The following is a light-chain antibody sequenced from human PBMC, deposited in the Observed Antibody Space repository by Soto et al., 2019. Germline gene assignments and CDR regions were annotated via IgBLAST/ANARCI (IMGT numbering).Light chain of an antibody. CDR3: SSYTTTSTRV. V-gene: IGLV2-14*01. J-gene: IGLJ3*02. CDR1: SSDVGRYNY. CDR2: EVS. Sequence: QSALTQPASVSGAPGQSITISCTRTSSDVGRYNYVSWYQQHPGKAPKLMIYEVSNRPSGVSNRFSGSKSGNTASLTISGLQAEDEADYYCSSYTTTSTRVFGGGTKLTVL.